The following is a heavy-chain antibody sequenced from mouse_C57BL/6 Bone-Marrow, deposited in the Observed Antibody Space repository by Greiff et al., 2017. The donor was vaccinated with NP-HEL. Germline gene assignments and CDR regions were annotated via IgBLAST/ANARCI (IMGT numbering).Heavy chain of an antibody. Sequence: VQLKESGGGLVKPGGSLKLSCAASGFTFSDYGMHWVRQAPEKGLEWVAYISSGSSTIYYADTVKSRFTISRDNAKNTLFLQMTSLRSEDTAMYYCARTRDYDYDGDYFDYWGQGTTLTVSS. D-gene: IGHD2-4*01. V-gene: IGHV5-17*01. J-gene: IGHJ2*01. CDR1: GFTFSDYG. CDR2: ISSGSSTI. CDR3: ARTRDYDYDGDYFDY.